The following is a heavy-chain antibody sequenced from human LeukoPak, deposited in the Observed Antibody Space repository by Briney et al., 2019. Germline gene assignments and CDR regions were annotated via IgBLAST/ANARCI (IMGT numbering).Heavy chain of an antibody. D-gene: IGHD6-25*01. CDR2: ISYDGGDK. J-gene: IGHJ4*02. CDR3: ARRTAATYHFDY. V-gene: IGHV3-30-3*01. CDR1: GFTFNNYA. Sequence: GGSLRLSCAASGFTFNNYAIHWVRQAPGKGLEWVATISYDGGDKYYADSVKGRFTISRDNSKNTVYLQMNSLRAEDTAVYYCARRTAATYHFDYWGQGTLVTVSS.